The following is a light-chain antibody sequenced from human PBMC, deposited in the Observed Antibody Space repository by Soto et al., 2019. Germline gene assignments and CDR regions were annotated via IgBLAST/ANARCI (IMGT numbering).Light chain of an antibody. J-gene: IGLJ2*01. CDR1: RSNIGNNA. V-gene: IGLV1-36*01. CDR3: AAWDDSLNGVV. Sequence: QSVLTQPPSVSEAPRQRVTISCSGSRSNIGNNAVDWYQQLPGKAPKLLIYYDDLLPSGVSDRFSGPKSGTSASLAISGLQSEDEADYYCAAWDDSLNGVVFGGGTKVTVL. CDR2: YDD.